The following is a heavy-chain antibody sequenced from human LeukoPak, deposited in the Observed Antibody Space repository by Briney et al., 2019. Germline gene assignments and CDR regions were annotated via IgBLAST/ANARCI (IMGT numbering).Heavy chain of an antibody. V-gene: IGHV3-74*01. CDR2: INSDGSIT. CDR3: TTDRRGVGATDY. D-gene: IGHD1-26*01. CDR1: GFTFSSYW. Sequence: GGSLRLSCATSGFTFSSYWMHWVRQVPGRGLVWVSRINSDGSITDYADSVKGRFTIARDTAQNTLYLQMNSLKTEDTAVYYCTTDRRGVGATDYWGQGTLVTVSS. J-gene: IGHJ4*02.